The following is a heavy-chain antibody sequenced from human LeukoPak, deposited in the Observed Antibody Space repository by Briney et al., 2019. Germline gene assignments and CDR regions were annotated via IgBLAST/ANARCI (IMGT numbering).Heavy chain of an antibody. Sequence: SETLSLTCTVSGGSISSYYWSWIRQPPGKGLEWIGYIYYSGSTNYNPSLKSRVTISVDTSKNQFSLKLSSVTAADTAVYYCARDRGPESPGVLVAFDIWGQGTMVTVSP. J-gene: IGHJ3*02. D-gene: IGHD4/OR15-4a*01. V-gene: IGHV4-59*01. CDR2: IYYSGST. CDR1: GGSISSYY. CDR3: ARDRGPESPGVLVAFDI.